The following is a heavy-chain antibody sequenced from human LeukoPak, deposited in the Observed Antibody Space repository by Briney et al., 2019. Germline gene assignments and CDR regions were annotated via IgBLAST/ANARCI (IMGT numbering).Heavy chain of an antibody. D-gene: IGHD4-17*01. J-gene: IGHJ6*03. Sequence: SETLSLTCTVSGGSIRSYYWSWIRQPAGKGLEWIGRIYTSGSTNYNPSLKSRVTMSVDTSKNQFSLKLSSVTAADTAVYYCARGAVTTFRYYYYYMDVWGKGTTVTISS. CDR3: ARGAVTTFRYYYYYMDV. CDR2: IYTSGST. V-gene: IGHV4-4*07. CDR1: GGSIRSYY.